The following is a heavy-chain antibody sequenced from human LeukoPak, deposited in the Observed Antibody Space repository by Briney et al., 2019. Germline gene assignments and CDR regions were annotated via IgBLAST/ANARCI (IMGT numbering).Heavy chain of an antibody. CDR1: GVTFSSYG. Sequence: GGSLRLSCAASGVTFSSYGMHWVRQAPGKGLEWVAVIWHDGSNKYNADSVKGRFTISRDNSKNTVYLQMNSLRAEDTAVYFCARGRLGMDVWGQGTTVTVSS. CDR3: ARGRLGMDV. J-gene: IGHJ6*02. V-gene: IGHV3-33*01. CDR2: IWHDGSNK.